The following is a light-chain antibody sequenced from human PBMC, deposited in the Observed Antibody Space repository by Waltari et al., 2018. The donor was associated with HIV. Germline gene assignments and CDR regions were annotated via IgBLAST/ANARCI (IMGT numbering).Light chain of an antibody. CDR3: QKYNSAPLT. CDR2: AAT. CDR1: QDISDY. J-gene: IGKJ4*01. Sequence: DIQMPQSPSSLSASVGDRVTITCRVSQDISDYVAWYQQKPGKVPKFLIYAATTLAPGVPSRFSGSGSGTDFTLTISSLQPEDVATYYCQKYNSAPLTFGGGTKVEIK. V-gene: IGKV1-27*01.